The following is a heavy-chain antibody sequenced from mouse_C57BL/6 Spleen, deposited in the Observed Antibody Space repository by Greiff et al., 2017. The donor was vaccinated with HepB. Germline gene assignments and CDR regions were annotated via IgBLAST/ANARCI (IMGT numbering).Heavy chain of an antibody. V-gene: IGHV1-18*01. Sequence: EVQLQQSGPELVKPGASVKIPCKASGYTFTDYNMDWVKQSHGKSLEWIGDINPNNGGTIYNQKFKGKATLPVDKSSSTAYMELRSLTSEDTAVYYFERGRPITPEVARYWYFDVWGTGTTVTVSS. CDR1: GYTFTDYN. J-gene: IGHJ1*03. CDR3: ERGRPITPEVARYWYFDV. CDR2: INPNNGGT. D-gene: IGHD1-1*01.